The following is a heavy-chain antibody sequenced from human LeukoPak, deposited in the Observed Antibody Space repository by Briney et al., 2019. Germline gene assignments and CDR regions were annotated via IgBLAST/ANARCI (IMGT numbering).Heavy chain of an antibody. D-gene: IGHD3-22*01. CDR1: GFTFSSYN. Sequence: GGSLRLSCAASGFTFSSYNMNWVRQAPGKGLEWVSAISGSGGSTYYADSVKARFTISRDNSKNTLYLQMNSLRAEDTAVYYCAKIERDSSGYYLFDYWGRGTLVTVSS. J-gene: IGHJ4*02. CDR2: ISGSGGST. CDR3: AKIERDSSGYYLFDY. V-gene: IGHV3-23*01.